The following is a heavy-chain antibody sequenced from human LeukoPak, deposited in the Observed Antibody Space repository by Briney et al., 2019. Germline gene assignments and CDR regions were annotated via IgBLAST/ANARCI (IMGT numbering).Heavy chain of an antibody. D-gene: IGHD6-13*01. J-gene: IGHJ5*02. CDR1: GYTFTSYG. CDR2: ISAYNGNT. Sequence: ASVKLSCKASGYTFTSYGISWVRQAPGQGLEWMGWISAYNGNTNYAQKLQGRVTMTTDTSTSTAYMELRSLRSDDTAVYYCARDYAAAGSPLRFDPWGQGTLVTVSS. CDR3: ARDYAAAGSPLRFDP. V-gene: IGHV1-18*01.